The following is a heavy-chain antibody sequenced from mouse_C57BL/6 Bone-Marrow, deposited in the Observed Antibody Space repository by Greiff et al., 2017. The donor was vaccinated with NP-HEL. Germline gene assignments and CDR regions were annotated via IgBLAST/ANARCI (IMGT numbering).Heavy chain of an antibody. CDR3: AREGDYYGSKDY. CDR1: GYTFTSYW. Sequence: QVQLQQPGAELVMPGASVKLSCKASGYTFTSYWMHWVKQRPGPGLEWIGEIDPSDSYTNYNQKFKGKSTLTVDKSSSTAYMQRSSLTSEDSAVYYCAREGDYYGSKDYWGQGTLVTVSA. CDR2: IDPSDSYT. V-gene: IGHV1-69*01. J-gene: IGHJ3*01. D-gene: IGHD1-1*01.